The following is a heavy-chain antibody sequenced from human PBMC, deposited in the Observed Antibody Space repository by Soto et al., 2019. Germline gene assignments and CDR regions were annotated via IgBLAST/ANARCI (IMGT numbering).Heavy chain of an antibody. CDR2: ISGSGGST. Sequence: GGSLRLSCAASGFTFSSYAMRWVRQAPAKGLEWVSAISGSGGSTYYADSVKGRFTISRDKSKNTLYLQMNSLRAEDTAVYYCARDRRGYDFWSGYYGGYYYYGMDVWGQGTTVTVSS. CDR1: GFTFSSYA. CDR3: ARDRRGYDFWSGYYGGYYYYGMDV. D-gene: IGHD3-3*01. V-gene: IGHV3-23*01. J-gene: IGHJ6*02.